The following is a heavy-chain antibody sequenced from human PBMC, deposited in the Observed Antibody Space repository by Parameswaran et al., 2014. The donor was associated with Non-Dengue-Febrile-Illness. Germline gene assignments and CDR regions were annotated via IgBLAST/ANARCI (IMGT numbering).Heavy chain of an antibody. J-gene: IGHJ5*02. D-gene: IGHD3-22*01. V-gene: IGHV3-21*01. Sequence: VRQAPGKGLEWVSSISSSSSYIYYADSVKGRFTISRDNAKNSLYLQMNSLRVEDTAVYYCARDPRGSSGSWRWFDPWGQGTLVTVSS. CDR2: ISSSSSYI. CDR3: ARDPRGSSGSWRWFDP.